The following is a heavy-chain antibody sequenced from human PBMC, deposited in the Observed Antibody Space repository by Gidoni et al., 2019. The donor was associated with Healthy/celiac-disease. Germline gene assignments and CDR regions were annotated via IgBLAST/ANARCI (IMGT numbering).Heavy chain of an antibody. CDR1: GFTFSSYA. CDR3: AKWGRRVYDSSGYPDY. CDR2: ISGSGGST. V-gene: IGHV3-23*01. Sequence: EVQLLESGGGLVQPGGSLRLSCAASGFTFSSYAMSWVRQAPGKGLEWVSAISGSGGSTYYADSVKGRFTISRDNSKNTLYLQMNSLRAEDTAVYYCAKWGRRVYDSSGYPDYWGQGTLVTVSS. D-gene: IGHD3-22*01. J-gene: IGHJ4*02.